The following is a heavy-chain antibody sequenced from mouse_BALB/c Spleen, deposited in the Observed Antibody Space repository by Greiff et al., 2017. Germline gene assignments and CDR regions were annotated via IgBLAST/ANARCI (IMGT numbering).Heavy chain of an antibody. Sequence: ESGPGLVKPSQSLSLTCTVTGYSITSDYAWNWIRQFPGNKLEWMGYISYSGSTSYNPSLKSRISITRDTSKNQFFLQLNSVTTEDTATYYCARDYYDYFDYWGQGTTLTVSS. CDR2: ISYSGST. D-gene: IGHD1-1*01. J-gene: IGHJ2*01. V-gene: IGHV3-2*02. CDR1: GYSITSDYA. CDR3: ARDYYDYFDY.